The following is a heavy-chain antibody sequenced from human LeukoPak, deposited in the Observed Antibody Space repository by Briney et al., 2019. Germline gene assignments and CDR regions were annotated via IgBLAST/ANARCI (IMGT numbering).Heavy chain of an antibody. CDR2: ISYDGSNK. Sequence: PGGSLRLSCAVSGFTFSSYAMHWVRQAPGKGLEWVAVISYDGSNKYDADSVKGRFTISRDNSKNTLYLQMNSLRAEDTAVYYCARAGTYSSGWYDYFDYWGQGTLVTVSS. D-gene: IGHD6-19*01. V-gene: IGHV3-30-3*01. J-gene: IGHJ4*02. CDR1: GFTFSSYA. CDR3: ARAGTYSSGWYDYFDY.